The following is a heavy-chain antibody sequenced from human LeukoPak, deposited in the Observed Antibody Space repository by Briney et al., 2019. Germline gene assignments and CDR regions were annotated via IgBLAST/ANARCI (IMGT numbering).Heavy chain of an antibody. CDR2: INPNSGGI. CDR3: ARVKIVVVVAALTDNAFDI. D-gene: IGHD2-15*01. Sequence: GASVKVSCKASGYTFTGYYMHWVRQAPGQGLEWMGWINPNSGGINYAQKFQGRVTMTRDTSISTAYMELSRLRSDDTAVYYCARVKIVVVVAALTDNAFDIWGQGTMVTVSS. J-gene: IGHJ3*02. CDR1: GYTFTGYY. V-gene: IGHV1-2*02.